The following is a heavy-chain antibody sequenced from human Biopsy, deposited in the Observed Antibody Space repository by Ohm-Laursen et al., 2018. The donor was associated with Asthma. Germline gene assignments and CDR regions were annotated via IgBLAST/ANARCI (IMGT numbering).Heavy chain of an antibody. Sequence: GTLSLTWPVYGGYLTGHYWNWIRQPPGKGLEWIGEIDQSGYTNYNPSLKSRVTISADTSKNQFHLNLSSVTAADTAVYFCARAAITGIRGWFDPWGQGTQVTVSS. V-gene: IGHV4-34*01. CDR2: IDQSGYT. J-gene: IGHJ5*02. CDR1: GGYLTGHY. CDR3: ARAAITGIRGWFDP. D-gene: IGHD1-20*01.